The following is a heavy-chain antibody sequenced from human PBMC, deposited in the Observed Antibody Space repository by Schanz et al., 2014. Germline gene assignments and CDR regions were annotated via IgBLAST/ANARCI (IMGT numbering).Heavy chain of an antibody. V-gene: IGHV4-61*02. J-gene: IGHJ5*01. D-gene: IGHD3-10*01. CDR1: GGSISSGSYY. Sequence: QVQLQESGPGLVKPSQTLSLTCTVSGGSISSGSYYWSWIRQPAGKGLEWIGRIYSTGSTNYNPSLKSRVPISKDTSKTHFSLKLPPVTAADTAVYYCARDMVENWFDSWGQGTLVTVSS. CDR2: IYSTGST. CDR3: ARDMVENWFDS.